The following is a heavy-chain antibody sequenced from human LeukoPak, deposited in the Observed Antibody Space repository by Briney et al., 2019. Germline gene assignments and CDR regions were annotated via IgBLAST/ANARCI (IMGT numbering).Heavy chain of an antibody. D-gene: IGHD6-19*01. J-gene: IGHJ4*02. V-gene: IGHV4-34*01. Sequence: KLSETLSLTCAVYGGSFSGYYWSWIRQPPGKGLEWIGEINHSGSTNYNPSLESRVTISIDTSKNQFSPKLNSLTAADTAVYYCTRAPPYGSGWSKGVLDYWGQGTLVTVSS. CDR3: TRAPPYGSGWSKGVLDY. CDR2: INHSGST. CDR1: GGSFSGYY.